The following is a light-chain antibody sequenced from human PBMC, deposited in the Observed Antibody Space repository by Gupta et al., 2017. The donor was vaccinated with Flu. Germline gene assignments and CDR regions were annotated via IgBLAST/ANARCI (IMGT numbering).Light chain of an antibody. J-gene: IGKJ1*01. CDR1: QRVSSN. Sequence: EIGMTQSTATRSVSAGGRATLSGRASQRVSSNLAWYQQKPGQAPRLLIYGASTRATGIPARFSGSGSGTEFTLTIRSLQSEDFAVYYCQQYNKWPPWTFGQGTKVEIK. CDR3: QQYNKWPPWT. CDR2: GAS. V-gene: IGKV3-15*01.